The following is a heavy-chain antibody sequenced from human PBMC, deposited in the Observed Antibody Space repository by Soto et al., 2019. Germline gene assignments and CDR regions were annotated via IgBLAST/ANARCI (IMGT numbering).Heavy chain of an antibody. CDR3: VRYDRINMKPYSPEGFHI. V-gene: IGHV4-39*01. J-gene: IGHJ3*02. CDR1: GGSISSSSHH. CDR2: LDYSGST. Sequence: SETLSLTCTVSGGSISSSSHHWGWIRQPPGKGLESIGTLDYSGSTYYNPSLKSRVTISVDTSKNQFSLRLSSVTAADTGVYYCVRYDRINMKPYSPEGFHIWGQGTMVTVSS. D-gene: IGHD3-3*02.